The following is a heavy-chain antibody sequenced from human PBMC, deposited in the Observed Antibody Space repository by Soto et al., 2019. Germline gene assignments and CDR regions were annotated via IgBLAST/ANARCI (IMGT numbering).Heavy chain of an antibody. V-gene: IGHV1-2*02. CDR3: ARGDYVTGGDPFPYLDY. J-gene: IGHJ4*02. D-gene: IGHD2-21*01. CDR2: INPDSGAT. Sequence: LVQSGAEVKRPGASLKVSCKASGYSFTGYYIHWVRQAPGQGLGWMGWINPDSGATNYAQYFQGRVTLTSDTSISTASMDLTSLTPDDTAVYYCARGDYVTGGDPFPYLDYWGQGTLVIVSS. CDR1: GYSFTGYY.